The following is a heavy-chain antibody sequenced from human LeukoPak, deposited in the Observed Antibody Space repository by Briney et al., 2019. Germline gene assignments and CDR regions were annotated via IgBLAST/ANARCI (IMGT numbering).Heavy chain of an antibody. CDR2: INAGTDNT. Sequence: ASVKVSCKTSGYTFTNYAIHWVRQVPGQRLEWMGWINAGTDNTKYSQKVQDRVTITRDTSASTAYMELGNLRSEDTAVYYCSRGSPAGNSFHLDFWGQGTLVTVSS. J-gene: IGHJ4*02. V-gene: IGHV1-3*01. D-gene: IGHD6-19*01. CDR3: SRGSPAGNSFHLDF. CDR1: GYTFTNYA.